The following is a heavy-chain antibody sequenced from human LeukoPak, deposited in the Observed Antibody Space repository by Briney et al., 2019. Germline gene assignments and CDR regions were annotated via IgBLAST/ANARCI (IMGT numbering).Heavy chain of an antibody. D-gene: IGHD1-26*01. CDR3: ARHRKGSYHDYDFDY. CDR2: IYTSGST. V-gene: IGHV4-61*02. Sequence: SETLSLTCTVSGGSISSGSYYWSWNRQPAGKGLEWIGRIYTSGSTNYNPSLKSRVTISVDTSKNQFSLKLSSVTAADTAVYYCARHRKGSYHDYDFDYWGQGTLVTVSS. CDR1: GGSISSGSYY. J-gene: IGHJ4*02.